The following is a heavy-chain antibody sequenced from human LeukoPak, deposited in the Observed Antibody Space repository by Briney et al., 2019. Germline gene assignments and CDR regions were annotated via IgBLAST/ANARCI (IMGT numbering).Heavy chain of an antibody. D-gene: IGHD3-10*02. CDR2: ISSSGSTI. V-gene: IGHV3-48*03. CDR1: GFTFSRDN. CDR3: AELGITMIGGV. Sequence: GGSLRLSCAASGFTFSRDNMIWVRQAPGKGLEWVSYISSSGSTIYYADSVKGRFTISRDNAKNSLYLQMDSLRAEDTAVYYCAELGITMIGGVWGKGTTVTVSS. J-gene: IGHJ6*04.